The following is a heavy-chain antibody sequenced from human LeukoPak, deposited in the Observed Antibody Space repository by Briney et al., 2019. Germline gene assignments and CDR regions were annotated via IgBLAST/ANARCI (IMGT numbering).Heavy chain of an antibody. CDR1: GGSFSGYY. V-gene: IGHV4-34*01. Sequence: SETLSLTCAVYGGSFSGYYWSWIRQPPGKGLEWIWEINHSGSTNYNPSLKSRVTISVDTSKNQSSLKLSSVTAADTAVYYCAGALTPLDIVVVPAASPGGMDVWGQGTTVTVSS. J-gene: IGHJ6*02. CDR3: AGALTPLDIVVVPAASPGGMDV. D-gene: IGHD2-2*01. CDR2: INHSGST.